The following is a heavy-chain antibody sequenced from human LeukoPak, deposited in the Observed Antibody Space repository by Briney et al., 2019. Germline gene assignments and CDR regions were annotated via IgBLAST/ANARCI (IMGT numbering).Heavy chain of an antibody. Sequence: GGSLRLSCAAYGFTFSGSAMHWVRQASGKGLEWVGRIRSKANSYATAYAASVKGRFTISRDDSKNTAYLQMNSLKTEDTAGYYCTRQPYYYDRGNWFDPWGQGTLVTVSS. D-gene: IGHD3-22*01. CDR3: TRQPYYYDRGNWFDP. CDR1: GFTFSGSA. CDR2: IRSKANSYAT. J-gene: IGHJ5*02. V-gene: IGHV3-73*01.